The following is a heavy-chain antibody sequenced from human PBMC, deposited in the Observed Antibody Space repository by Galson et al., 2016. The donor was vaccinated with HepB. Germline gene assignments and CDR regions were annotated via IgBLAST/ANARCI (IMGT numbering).Heavy chain of an antibody. CDR1: GFTFSSYA. Sequence: SLRLSCAASGFTFSSYAMHWVRQAPGKGLERVAVISYDGSTKYYADSVKGRFTISRDNSKTTLYLQMNSLRAEDTAVYYCARDNTILWFGELIGNAFDIWGQGTLVTVSS. J-gene: IGHJ3*02. CDR3: ARDNTILWFGELIGNAFDI. V-gene: IGHV3-30*04. D-gene: IGHD3-10*01. CDR2: ISYDGSTK.